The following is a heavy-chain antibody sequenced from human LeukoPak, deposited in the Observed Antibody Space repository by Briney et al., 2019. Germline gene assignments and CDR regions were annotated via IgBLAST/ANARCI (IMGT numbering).Heavy chain of an antibody. CDR2: IYYSGST. Sequence: SETLSLTCTVSGGSISSYYWSWIRRPPGKGLEWIGYIYYSGSTKYNPSLKSRVTISVDMSKNQFSLKLSSVTAADTAVYYCGRGGPVGSWFDPWGQGTLVSVSS. D-gene: IGHD1-26*01. V-gene: IGHV4-59*01. J-gene: IGHJ5*02. CDR1: GGSISSYY. CDR3: GRGGPVGSWFDP.